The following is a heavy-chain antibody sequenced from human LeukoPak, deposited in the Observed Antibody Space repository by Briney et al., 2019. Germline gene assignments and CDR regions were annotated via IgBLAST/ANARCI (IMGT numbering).Heavy chain of an antibody. Sequence: GGSLRLSCSASGFTFSDYAMHRVRQTPGKGLEYVSAISTNGGGTYYANSVKGRFTISRDNSKNTLYLQMGSLRAEDMAVYYCARYCSGVSCYSGYDYWGQGTLVTVSS. V-gene: IGHV3-64*01. D-gene: IGHD2-15*01. CDR1: GFTFSDYA. J-gene: IGHJ4*02. CDR2: ISTNGGGT. CDR3: ARYCSGVSCYSGYDY.